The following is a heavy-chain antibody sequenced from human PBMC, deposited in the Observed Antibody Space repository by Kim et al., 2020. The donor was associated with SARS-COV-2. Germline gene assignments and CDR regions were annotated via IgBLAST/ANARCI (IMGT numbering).Heavy chain of an antibody. J-gene: IGHJ5*02. D-gene: IGHD3-10*01. CDR2: IIPIFGTA. Sequence: SVKVSCKASGGTFSSYAISWVRQDPGQGLEWMGGIIPIFGTANYAQKFQGRVTITADESTSTAYMELSSLRSEDTAVYYCARDSLGLNETYYYGSGSLNWFDPWGQGTLVTVSS. CDR3: ARDSLGLNETYYYGSGSLNWFDP. CDR1: GGTFSSYA. V-gene: IGHV1-69*13.